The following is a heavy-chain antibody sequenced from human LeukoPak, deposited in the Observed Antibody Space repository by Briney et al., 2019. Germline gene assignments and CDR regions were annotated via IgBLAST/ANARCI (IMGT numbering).Heavy chain of an antibody. J-gene: IGHJ5*02. CDR3: ARGRYYDSSGQRVQQAFDP. Sequence: GGSLRLSCAASGFTFSSYGMNWVRQAPGKGLEWVSSISSSSSYIYYADSVKGRFTISRDNAKNSLYLQMNSLRAEDTAVYYCARGRYYDSSGQRVQQAFDPWGQGTLVTVSS. V-gene: IGHV3-21*01. CDR1: GFTFSSYG. CDR2: ISSSSSYI. D-gene: IGHD3-22*01.